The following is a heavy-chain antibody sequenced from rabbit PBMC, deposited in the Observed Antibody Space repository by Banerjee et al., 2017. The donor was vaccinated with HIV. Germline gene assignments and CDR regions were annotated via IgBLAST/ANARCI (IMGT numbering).Heavy chain of an antibody. V-gene: IGHV1S45*01. CDR3: ARDLAGVIGWNFNL. Sequence: QEQVVESGGGLVKPEGSLTLTCTASGFDLSSYHYMCWVRQAPGKGLELIACIDTGRSGSTYYASWSKGRFAISKISSTTVTLQMTSLTAADTATYLCARDLAGVIGWNFNLWGPGTLVTVS. CDR1: GFDLSSYHY. D-gene: IGHD4-1*01. J-gene: IGHJ4*01. CDR2: IDTGRSGST.